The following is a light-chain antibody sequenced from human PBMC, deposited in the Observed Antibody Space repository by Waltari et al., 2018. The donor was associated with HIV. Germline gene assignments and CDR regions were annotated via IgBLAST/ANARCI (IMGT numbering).Light chain of an antibody. J-gene: IGLJ2*01. CDR1: KLGDKY. V-gene: IGLV3-1*01. Sequence: SYELTQPPSVSVSPGQTASITCSGDKLGDKYACWYQQKPGQSPVPVIYQDSKRPSGIPGRFSGSNSGNTATLTISGTQAMDEADYYCQAWDSSTEVVFGGGTKLTVL. CDR2: QDS. CDR3: QAWDSSTEVV.